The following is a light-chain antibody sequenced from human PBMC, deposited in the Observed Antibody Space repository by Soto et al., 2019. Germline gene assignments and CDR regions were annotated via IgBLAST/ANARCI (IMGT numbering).Light chain of an antibody. J-gene: IGKJ1*01. CDR2: GAS. CDR3: QQYHNLWT. Sequence: EIVLTQSPGTLSLSPGERATLSCGASQSFTSNYLAWYQQKPGQAPRLLIYGASTRATGIPDRFSGSGSGTDFTLTISRLEPEDFALYYCQQYHNLWTFGQGTKVDI. CDR1: QSFTSNY. V-gene: IGKV3-20*01.